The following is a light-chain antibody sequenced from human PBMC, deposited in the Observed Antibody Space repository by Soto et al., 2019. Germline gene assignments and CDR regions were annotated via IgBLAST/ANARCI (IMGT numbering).Light chain of an antibody. Sequence: DIQVTQSPSTLSASVGDRVTITCRASESIKGWLAWYQQKPGKAPKLLIYDASSLKGGVPSRFSGSGSGTEFTLTISSLQPDDLATYYCQQYNNGWTFGQGTKVEIK. V-gene: IGKV1-5*01. CDR3: QQYNNGWT. J-gene: IGKJ1*01. CDR1: ESIKGW. CDR2: DAS.